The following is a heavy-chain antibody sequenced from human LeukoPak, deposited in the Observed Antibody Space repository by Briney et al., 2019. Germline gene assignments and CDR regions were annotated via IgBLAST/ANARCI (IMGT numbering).Heavy chain of an antibody. CDR1: GFPFSNYW. CDR2: IRKDGGET. J-gene: IGHJ4*02. CDR3: ARESGKFDY. Sequence: QAGGSLRLSCAASGFPFSNYWMNWVRQAPGNALEWVAYIRKDGGETYYVDSVKGRFTISRDNAKNSLYLQMNSLRTEDTAMYYCARESGKFDYWGQGTLVAVSS. V-gene: IGHV3-7*03.